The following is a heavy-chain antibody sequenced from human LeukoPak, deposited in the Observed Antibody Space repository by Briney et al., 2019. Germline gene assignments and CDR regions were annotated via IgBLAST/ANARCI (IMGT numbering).Heavy chain of an antibody. Sequence: GGSLRLSCAASGFTFSDYYMSWIRQAPGKGLEWVACISSSGSTIYYADSVKGRFTISRDNAKNSLYLQMNSLRAEDTAVYYCARDGRYYGSGSQLIEIYDYWGQGTLVTVSS. CDR3: ARDGRYYGSGSQLIEIYDY. CDR1: GFTFSDYY. J-gene: IGHJ4*02. D-gene: IGHD3-10*01. V-gene: IGHV3-11*04. CDR2: ISSSGSTI.